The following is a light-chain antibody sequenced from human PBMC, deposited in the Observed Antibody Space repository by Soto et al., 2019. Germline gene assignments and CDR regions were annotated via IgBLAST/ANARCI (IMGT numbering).Light chain of an antibody. CDR1: QSVTSNY. V-gene: IGKV3-20*01. CDR2: GAT. J-gene: IGKJ1*01. CDR3: HKYSGSPRT. Sequence: EIVLTQSPGLSLSQGERATLSCRASQSVTSNYLAWYQQKVGQTPRLLIYGATSRATGIPDRFSGSGSGTDVTLPIDRLEHEDFAVYYCHKYSGSPRTFGQWTKVEI.